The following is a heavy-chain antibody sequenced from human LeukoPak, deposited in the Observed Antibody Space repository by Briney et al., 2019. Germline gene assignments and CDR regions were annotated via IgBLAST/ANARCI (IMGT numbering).Heavy chain of an antibody. D-gene: IGHD4-23*01. V-gene: IGHV3-43*02. CDR1: GFTFDDYA. CDR2: ISGDGGST. J-gene: IGHJ4*02. Sequence: GGSLRLSCAASGFTFDDYAMHWVRQAPGKGLEWVSLISGDGGSTYYADSVKGRSTISRDNSKNSLYLQMNSLRTEDTALYYCAKPPSPYGGNLFDYWGQGTLVTVSS. CDR3: AKPPSPYGGNLFDY.